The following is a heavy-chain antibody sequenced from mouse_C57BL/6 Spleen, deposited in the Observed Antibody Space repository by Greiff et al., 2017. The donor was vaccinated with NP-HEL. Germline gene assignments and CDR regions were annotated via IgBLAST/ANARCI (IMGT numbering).Heavy chain of an antibody. V-gene: IGHV1-81*01. J-gene: IGHJ3*01. CDR1: GYTFTSYG. CDR2: IYPRSGNT. Sequence: VQLQQSGAELARPGASVKLSCKASGYTFTSYGISWVKQRTGQGLEWIGEIYPRSGNTYYNEKFKGKATLTADKSSSTAYMELRSLTSEDSAFYFCARSGSDYDVVFFAYWGQGTLVTVSA. D-gene: IGHD2-4*01. CDR3: ARSGSDYDVVFFAY.